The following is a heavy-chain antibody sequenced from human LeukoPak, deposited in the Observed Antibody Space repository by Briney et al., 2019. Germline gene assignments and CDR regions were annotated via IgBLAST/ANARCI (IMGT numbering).Heavy chain of an antibody. Sequence: SETLSLTCAVYGGSFSGYYWSWIRQPPGKGLEWIGEINHSGSTNYNPSLKSRVTISVDTSKNQFSLKLSSVTAADTAVYYCARLGDNAYYGSSGYLDYWGQGTLVTVSS. CDR2: INHSGST. J-gene: IGHJ4*02. CDR3: ARLGDNAYYGSSGYLDY. D-gene: IGHD3-22*01. V-gene: IGHV4-34*01. CDR1: GGSFSGYY.